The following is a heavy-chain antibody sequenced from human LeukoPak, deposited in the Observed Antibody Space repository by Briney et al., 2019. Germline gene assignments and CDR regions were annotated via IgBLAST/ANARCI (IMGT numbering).Heavy chain of an antibody. CDR3: ARDLSRGYYYGSGSYRHWGYYYCYYMDV. J-gene: IGHJ6*03. CDR2: ISAYNGNT. D-gene: IGHD3-10*01. CDR1: GYTFTSYG. V-gene: IGHV1-18*01. Sequence: ASVKVSCKASGYTFTSYGISWVRQAPRQGLEWMGWISAYNGNTNYAQKLQGRVTMTTDTSTSTAYMELSSLRSEDTAVYYCARDLSRGYYYGSGSYRHWGYYYCYYMDVWGKGTTVTVSS.